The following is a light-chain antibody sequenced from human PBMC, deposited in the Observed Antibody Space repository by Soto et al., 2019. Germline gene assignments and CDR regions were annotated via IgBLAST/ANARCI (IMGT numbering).Light chain of an antibody. CDR3: NSYVGSNNYD. Sequence: QPALAQPPSASRSPGQSVTISCIGTRSDVGRYNYVSWYQHHPGKAPKLIIYEVTKRPSGVPDRFSGSKSGNTASLTVSGLQAVDEADYYCNSYVGSNNYDFGTGTKVTVL. J-gene: IGLJ1*01. V-gene: IGLV2-8*01. CDR2: EVT. CDR1: RSDVGRYNY.